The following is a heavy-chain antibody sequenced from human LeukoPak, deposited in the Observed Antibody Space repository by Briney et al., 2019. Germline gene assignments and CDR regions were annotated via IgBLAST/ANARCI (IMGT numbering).Heavy chain of an antibody. CDR1: GISVSSNY. CDR3: ARGGGYGQDFDY. Sequence: PGGSLRLSCAASGISVSSNYMSWVRQALGKGLEWVSVLYSGGSIYYADSVKGRFTISRDNSKNTLYLQMNSLRAEDTAVYYCARGGGYGQDFDYWGQGTLVTVSS. J-gene: IGHJ4*02. V-gene: IGHV3-53*01. D-gene: IGHD5-12*01. CDR2: LYSGGSI.